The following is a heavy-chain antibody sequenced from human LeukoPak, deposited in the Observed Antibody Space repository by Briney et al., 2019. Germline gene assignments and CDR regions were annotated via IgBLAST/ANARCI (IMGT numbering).Heavy chain of an antibody. D-gene: IGHD1-26*01. V-gene: IGHV3-30-3*01. Sequence: GGSLRLSCAASGFTFSSYAMHWVRQSPGKGLEWVAVISYYGSNKYYADSVKGRFNISRDNYKNTLYLQMNSLRAEDTAVYYCARRRCSGSYPFQHWGQGTLVTVSS. CDR1: GFTFSSYA. J-gene: IGHJ1*01. CDR3: ARRRCSGSYPFQH. CDR2: ISYYGSNK.